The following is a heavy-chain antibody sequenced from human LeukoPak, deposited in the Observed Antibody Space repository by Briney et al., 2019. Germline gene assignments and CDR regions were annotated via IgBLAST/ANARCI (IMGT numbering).Heavy chain of an antibody. J-gene: IGHJ4*02. CDR3: ARGPYGSGQGSGGDY. CDR1: GGTFSSYA. Sequence: GSSVKVSCKASGGTFSSYAISWVRQAPGQGLEWMGGIIPIFGTANYAQKFQGRVTITADESTSTAYMELSSLRSEDTAAYYCARGPYGSGQGSGGDYWGQGTLVTVSS. D-gene: IGHD3-10*01. CDR2: IIPIFGTA. V-gene: IGHV1-69*01.